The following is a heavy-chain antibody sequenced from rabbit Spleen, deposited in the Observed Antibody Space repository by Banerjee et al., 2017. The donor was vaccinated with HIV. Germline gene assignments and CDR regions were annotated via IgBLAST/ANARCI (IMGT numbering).Heavy chain of an antibody. CDR3: ARDSGSSFSSYGMDL. CDR2: MDTGNSGFT. V-gene: IGHV1S40*01. Sequence: QSLEESGGDLVKPGASLTLTCTASGVSFSSDNYICWVRQAPGKGLEWIACMDTGNSGFTYFASWAKGRFTISKTSSTTVTLQMTSLTAADTATYFCARDSGSSFSSYGMDLWGPGTLVTVS. CDR1: GVSFSSDNY. D-gene: IGHD8-1*01. J-gene: IGHJ6*01.